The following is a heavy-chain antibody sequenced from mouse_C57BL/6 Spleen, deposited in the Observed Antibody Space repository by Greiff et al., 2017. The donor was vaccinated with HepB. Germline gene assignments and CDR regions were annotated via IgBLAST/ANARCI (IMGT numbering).Heavy chain of an antibody. CDR3: ARDSDYDRGYFDY. CDR1: GFTFSSYA. Sequence: EVQLVESGGGLVKPGGSLKLSCAASGFTFSSYAMSWVRQTPEKRLEWVATISDGGSYTYYPDNVKGRFTISRDNAKNNLYLQMSHLKSEDTAMYYCARDSDYDRGYFDYWGKGTTLTVSS. J-gene: IGHJ2*01. V-gene: IGHV5-4*01. D-gene: IGHD2-4*01. CDR2: ISDGGSYT.